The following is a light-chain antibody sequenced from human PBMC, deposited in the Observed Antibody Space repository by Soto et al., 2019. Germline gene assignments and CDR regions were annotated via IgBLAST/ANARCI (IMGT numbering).Light chain of an antibody. CDR2: DAS. CDR3: QQYNSYSYT. Sequence: DIQMTQSPSTLSASVGDRVTITCRASQSISSWLAWYQQKPGKAPKLLIYDASTLESGVPSRFSGSGSGTEFTLPISSLQPDDFATYYCQQYNSYSYTFGQGTQLEIK. CDR1: QSISSW. J-gene: IGKJ2*01. V-gene: IGKV1-5*01.